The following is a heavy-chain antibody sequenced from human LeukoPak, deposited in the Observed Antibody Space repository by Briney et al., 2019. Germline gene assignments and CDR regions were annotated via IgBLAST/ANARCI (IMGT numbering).Heavy chain of an antibody. V-gene: IGHV3-21*01. Sequence: GGSLRLSCAASGFTFSSYSMNWVRQAPGKGLEWVSSISSSSSYIYYADSVKGRFTISRDNAKNSLYLQMNSLRAEDTAVYYCXXXXXXXTRGSYRPRDGDYWGQGTLVTVSS. J-gene: IGHJ4*02. CDR3: XXXXXXXTRGSYRPRDGDY. D-gene: IGHD2-15*01. CDR1: GFTFSSYS. CDR2: ISSSSSYI.